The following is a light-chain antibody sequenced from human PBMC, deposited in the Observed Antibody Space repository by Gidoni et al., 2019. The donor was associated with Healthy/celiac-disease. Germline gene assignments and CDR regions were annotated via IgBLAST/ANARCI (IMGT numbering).Light chain of an antibody. CDR1: QSVSSY. J-gene: IGKJ2*01. V-gene: IGKV3-11*01. Sequence: EIVLTQSTATLSLSPGERATLSCRASQSVSSYLAWYQQTPGQAPRLLIYDASNRATGIPARFSGIGSGTDFTLTIISLEPEDFAVYYCQQRSNWPQYTFGQGTKLEIK. CDR3: QQRSNWPQYT. CDR2: DAS.